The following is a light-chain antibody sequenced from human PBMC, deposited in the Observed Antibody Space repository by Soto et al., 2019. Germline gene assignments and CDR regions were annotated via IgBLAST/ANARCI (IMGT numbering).Light chain of an antibody. CDR3: YQALT. CDR2: GAS. J-gene: IGKJ4*01. Sequence: VLTQSPATLSLSPGGRATLSCRASQTVSRYYLSWYQKRPGQPPRLLIYGASTRATGVPDRFSGSGSGADFTLSSSSLQPEDFVVYYCYQALTFGGGTPVE. CDR1: QTVSRYY. V-gene: IGKV3D-7*01.